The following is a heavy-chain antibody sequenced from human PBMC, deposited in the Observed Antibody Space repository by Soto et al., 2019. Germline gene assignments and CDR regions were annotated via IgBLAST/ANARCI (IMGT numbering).Heavy chain of an antibody. V-gene: IGHV1-69*13. CDR1: GGTFSSYA. CDR2: IIPIFGTA. Sequence: GASVKVSCKASGGTFSSYAISWVRQAPGQGLEWMGGIIPIFGTANYAQKFQGRVTITADESTSTAYMELSSLRSEDTAVYYCARGQQQPLAPPLDYWGQGTLVTVSS. D-gene: IGHD6-13*01. J-gene: IGHJ4*02. CDR3: ARGQQQPLAPPLDY.